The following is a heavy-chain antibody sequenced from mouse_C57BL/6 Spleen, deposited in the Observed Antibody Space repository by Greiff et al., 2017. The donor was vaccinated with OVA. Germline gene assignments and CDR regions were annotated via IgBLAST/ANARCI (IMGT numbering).Heavy chain of an antibody. CDR2: INPNNGGT. CDR3: ARSYYDYDFDV. V-gene: IGHV1-18*01. Sequence: VQLQQSGPELVKPGASVKIPCKASGYTFTDYNMDWVKQSHGKSLEWIGDINPNNGGTIYNQKFKGKATLTVDKSSSTAYMELRSLTSEDTAVYYCARSYYDYDFDVWGTGTTVTVSS. J-gene: IGHJ1*03. D-gene: IGHD2-4*01. CDR1: GYTFTDYN.